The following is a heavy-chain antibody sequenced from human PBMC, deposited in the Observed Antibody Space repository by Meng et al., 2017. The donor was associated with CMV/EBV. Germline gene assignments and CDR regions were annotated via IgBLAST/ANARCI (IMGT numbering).Heavy chain of an antibody. CDR2: INPDSGGT. CDR1: GYTFIDHY. J-gene: IGHJ4*02. V-gene: IGHV1-2*02. CDR3: ARDPPYYDILTGYLPSYYFDY. D-gene: IGHD3-9*01. Sequence: ASVKVSCKASGYTFIDHYIHWVRQAPGQGLEWTGWINPDSGGTNYARKFQGRVTMTRDTSISTAYMELSSVTAADTAVYYCARDPPYYDILTGYLPSYYFDYWGQGTLVTVSS.